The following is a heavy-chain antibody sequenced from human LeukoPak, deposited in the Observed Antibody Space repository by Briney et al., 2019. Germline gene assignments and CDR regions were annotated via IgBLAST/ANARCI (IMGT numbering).Heavy chain of an antibody. V-gene: IGHV3-21*04. J-gene: IGHJ3*02. CDR1: GFTFSVYD. Sequence: GGSLRLSCAASGFTFSVYDMNWVRQTPGKGLEWVASISGSSSHIYYADSVRGRFTISRDNTKNSVYLQMDSLRAEDTAVYYCAKVYYDSSGYYWDAFDIWGQGTMVTVSS. CDR3: AKVYYDSSGYYWDAFDI. CDR2: ISGSSSHI. D-gene: IGHD3-22*01.